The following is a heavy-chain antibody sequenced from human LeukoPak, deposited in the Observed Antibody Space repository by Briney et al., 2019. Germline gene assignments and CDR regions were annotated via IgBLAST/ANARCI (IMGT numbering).Heavy chain of an antibody. V-gene: IGHV4-39*02. CDR1: GGSISGSSYY. CDR2: IYYSGST. D-gene: IGHD1-20*01. Sequence: SETLSLTCTVSGGSISGSSYYWGWIRQPPGKGLEWIGSIYYSGSTYYNPSLKSRVTISVDTSKNQFSLQLNSVTPEDTAVYYCARDRITGTTYFDYWGQGTLVTVSS. J-gene: IGHJ4*02. CDR3: ARDRITGTTYFDY.